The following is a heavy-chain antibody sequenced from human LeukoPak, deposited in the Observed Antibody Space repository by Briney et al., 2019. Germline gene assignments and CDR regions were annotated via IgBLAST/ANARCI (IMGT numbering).Heavy chain of an antibody. CDR1: GFTFSSYA. J-gene: IGHJ3*02. CDR3: ARDGLGDI. V-gene: IGHV3-30-3*01. D-gene: IGHD3/OR15-3a*01. Sequence: GGSLRLSCAASGFTFSSYAMHWVRQAPGKGLEWVAVISYDGSNKYYADSVKGRFTISRDNSKNTLYLQMNSLRAEDTAVYYCARDGLGDIWGQGTMVTVSS. CDR2: ISYDGSNK.